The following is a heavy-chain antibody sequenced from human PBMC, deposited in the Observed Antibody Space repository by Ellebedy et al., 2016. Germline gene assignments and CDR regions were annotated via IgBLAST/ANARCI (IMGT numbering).Heavy chain of an antibody. V-gene: IGHV3-23*01. J-gene: IGHJ3*02. CDR2: ISGSGGST. D-gene: IGHD1-20*01. CDR3: AKGPVYNWNDHGAFDI. CDR1: GFTFSSYA. Sequence: GESLKISCAASGFTFSSYAMSWVRQAPGKGLEWVSAISGSGGSTYYADSVKGRFTISRDNSKNTLYLQMNSLRAEDTAVYYCAKGPVYNWNDHGAFDIWGQGTMVTVSS.